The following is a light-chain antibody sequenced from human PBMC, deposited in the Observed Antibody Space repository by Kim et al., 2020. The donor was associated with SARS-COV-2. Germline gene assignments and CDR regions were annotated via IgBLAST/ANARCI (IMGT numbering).Light chain of an antibody. V-gene: IGLV3-1*01. CDR1: KLGDKY. CDR3: QAWDSSTKV. Sequence: VSAGQTASITCSGDKLGDKYACWYQQKPGQSPVLVIYQDSKRPSGIPERFSGSNSGNTATLTISGTQAMDEADYYCQAWDSSTKVFGGGTQLTVL. J-gene: IGLJ2*01. CDR2: QDS.